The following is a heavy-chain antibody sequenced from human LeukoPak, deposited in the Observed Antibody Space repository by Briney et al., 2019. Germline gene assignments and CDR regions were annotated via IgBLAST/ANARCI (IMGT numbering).Heavy chain of an antibody. CDR1: RFTFGSYA. Sequence: GGSLRLSCAASRFTFGSYAMSWVRQAPGKGLEWVSGNSGSGGSTYYADSVKGRFTISRDNSKNTLYLQMNSLRAEDTAVYYCAKSGYSSGWPYYFDFWGQGTLVTVSS. CDR2: NSGSGGST. D-gene: IGHD6-19*01. V-gene: IGHV3-23*01. J-gene: IGHJ4*02. CDR3: AKSGYSSGWPYYFDF.